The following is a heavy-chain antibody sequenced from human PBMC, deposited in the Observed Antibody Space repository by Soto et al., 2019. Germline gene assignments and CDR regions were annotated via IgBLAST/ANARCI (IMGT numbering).Heavy chain of an antibody. V-gene: IGHV3-23*01. CDR3: ARGSTDSYPGSRIFDF. CDR1: GVTFGNRA. D-gene: IGHD3-10*01. J-gene: IGHJ4*02. CDR2: ITDTGGDA. Sequence: GGSLRLSCVASGVTFGNRAMSWVRQAPGGGLQLVSTITDTGGDAKYADSVRGRVLISRDNSKNTLYLQMISVTAEDSAMYYCARGSTDSYPGSRIFDFWGRGTLVTVSS.